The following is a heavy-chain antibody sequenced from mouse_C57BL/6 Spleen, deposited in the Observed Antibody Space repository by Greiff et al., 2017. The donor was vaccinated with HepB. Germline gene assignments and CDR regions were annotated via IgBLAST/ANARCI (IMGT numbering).Heavy chain of an antibody. D-gene: IGHD1-1*01. CDR2: IDPSDSYT. J-gene: IGHJ4*01. Sequence: QVQLQQPGAELVMPGASVKLSCKASGYTFTSYWMPWVKQRPGQGLEWIGEIDPSDSYTNYTQKFKGKSTLTVDKSSSTAYLQLSSLTSEDSAVYYCARGYYGSSYRYYAMDYWGQGTSVTVSS. CDR1: GYTFTSYW. V-gene: IGHV1-69*01. CDR3: ARGYYGSSYRYYAMDY.